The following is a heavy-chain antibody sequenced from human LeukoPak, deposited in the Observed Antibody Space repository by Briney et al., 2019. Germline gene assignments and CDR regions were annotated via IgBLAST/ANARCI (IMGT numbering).Heavy chain of an antibody. CDR3: ARDSLGYSGYDYWFDP. J-gene: IGHJ5*02. D-gene: IGHD5-12*01. CDR2: INPNSGGT. Sequence: ASVKVSCKASGYTFTGYYMHWVRQAPGQGVEWMGWINPNSGGTNHAQKFQGRVTMTRDTSISTAYMELSRLRSDDTAVYYCARDSLGYSGYDYWFDPWGQGTLVTVSS. CDR1: GYTFTGYY. V-gene: IGHV1-2*02.